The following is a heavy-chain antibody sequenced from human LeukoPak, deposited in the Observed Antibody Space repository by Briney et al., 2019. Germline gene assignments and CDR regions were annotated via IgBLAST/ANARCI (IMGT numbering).Heavy chain of an antibody. CDR2: ISSSSSTI. V-gene: IGHV3-48*04. Sequence: GGSLRLSCAASGFTFSSYSMNWVRQAAGKGLEWVSYISSSSSTIYYADSVKGRFTISRDNAKNSLYLQMNSLRAEDTAVYYCARADQDYYYGMDVWGQGTTVTVSS. CDR3: ARADQDYYYGMDV. CDR1: GFTFSSYS. J-gene: IGHJ6*02.